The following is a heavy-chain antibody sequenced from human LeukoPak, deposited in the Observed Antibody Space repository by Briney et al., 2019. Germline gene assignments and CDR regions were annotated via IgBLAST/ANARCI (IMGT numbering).Heavy chain of an antibody. V-gene: IGHV4-59*01. CDR1: GDSINKYF. CDR2: ISHTGET. D-gene: IGHD2-2*02. CDR3: ARSREGFQPLLYYDY. Sequence: SETLSLTCTVSGDSINKYFWIWLRQSPGKGLEWFGYISHTGETNYNPSLKSRVTISLDKSNNQFSLRLSSVTAADTAVYYCARSREGFQPLLYYDYWGQGTLVTVSS. J-gene: IGHJ4*02.